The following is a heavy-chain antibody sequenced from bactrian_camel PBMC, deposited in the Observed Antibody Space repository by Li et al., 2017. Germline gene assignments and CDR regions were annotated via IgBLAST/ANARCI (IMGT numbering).Heavy chain of an antibody. D-gene: IGHD3*01. CDR2: MDIGGGRT. J-gene: IGHJ6*01. Sequence: VQLVESGGGLVQPGGSLRLSCAISGVICSVECMTWFRQDPRGRVRVAGMDIGGGRTYYGDSVKGRFTISQDNAENTNYLQMNSLKPEDTADYYCAPVGVIQGLGLKTCDELSGYWGQGTQVTVS. CDR3: APVGVIQGLGLKTCDELSGY. V-gene: IGHV3S40*01. CDR1: GVICSVEC.